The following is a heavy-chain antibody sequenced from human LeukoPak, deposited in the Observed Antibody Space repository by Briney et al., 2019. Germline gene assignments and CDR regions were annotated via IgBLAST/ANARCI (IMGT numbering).Heavy chain of an antibody. Sequence: QTLSLTCAISGDSVSSNSVAWNWIRQSPSRGLEWLGRTYYRSKWYNDYAVSVKSRIIINPDTSKNQFSLQLNSVTPEDTAVYYCARESESTFDMWGQGTMVTVSS. CDR1: GDSVSSNSVA. CDR2: TYYRSKWYN. D-gene: IGHD6-6*01. CDR3: ARESESTFDM. V-gene: IGHV6-1*01. J-gene: IGHJ3*02.